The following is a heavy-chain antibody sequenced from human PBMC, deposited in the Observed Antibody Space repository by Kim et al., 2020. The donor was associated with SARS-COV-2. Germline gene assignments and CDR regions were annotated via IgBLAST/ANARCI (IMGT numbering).Heavy chain of an antibody. Sequence: STIYYADSVKGRFTSSRDNAKNSLYLQMNSLRAEDTAVYYCASLIAAVRGYWGQGTLVTVSS. J-gene: IGHJ4*02. CDR3: ASLIAAVRGY. D-gene: IGHD6-25*01. V-gene: IGHV3-48*03. CDR2: STI.